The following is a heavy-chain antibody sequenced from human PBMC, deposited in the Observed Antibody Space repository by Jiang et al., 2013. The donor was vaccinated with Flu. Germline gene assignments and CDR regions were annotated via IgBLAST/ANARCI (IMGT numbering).Heavy chain of an antibody. D-gene: IGHD3-22*01. V-gene: IGHV4-61*01. Sequence: LLKPSETLSLTCTVSGGSVSSGSYYWSWIRQPPGKGLEWIGYIFYRGSTTYNPSLKSRVTISVDTSKNQFSLKLSSVTAADTAVYYCARVAGGSGYYFDYWGQGSLVTVSS. J-gene: IGHJ4*02. CDR1: GGSVSSGSYY. CDR3: ARVAGGSGYYFDY. CDR2: IFYRGST.